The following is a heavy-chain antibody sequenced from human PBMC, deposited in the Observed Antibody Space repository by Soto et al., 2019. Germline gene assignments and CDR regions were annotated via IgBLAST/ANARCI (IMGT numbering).Heavy chain of an antibody. V-gene: IGHV1-2*04. CDR2: INPNSGGT. D-gene: IGHD3-16*01. CDR1: GYTFTGYY. CDR3: ARELESYGLVMDV. J-gene: IGHJ6*02. Sequence: GASVKVSCKASGYTFTGYYMHWVRQAPGQGLEWMGWINPNSGGTNYAQKFQGWVTMTRDTSISTAYMELSRLRAEDTAVYFCARELESYGLVMDVWGQGTTVTVSS.